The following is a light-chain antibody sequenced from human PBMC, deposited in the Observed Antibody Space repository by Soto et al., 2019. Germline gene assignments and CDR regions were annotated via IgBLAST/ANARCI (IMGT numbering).Light chain of an antibody. J-gene: IGLJ1*01. CDR3: LLSYSGALYV. CDR1: TGAVTSGHY. CDR2: DTS. Sequence: QAVVTQEPSLTVSPVGTVTLTCGSSTGAVTSGHYPYWFQQKPGQAPRTLIYDTSNKHSWTPARFSGSLLGGKAALTLSGAQPEDEAEYYCLLSYSGALYVFGTGTKV. V-gene: IGLV7-46*01.